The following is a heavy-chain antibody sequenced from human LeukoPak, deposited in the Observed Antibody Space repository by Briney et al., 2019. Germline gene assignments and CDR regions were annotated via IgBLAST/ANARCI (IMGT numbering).Heavy chain of an antibody. Sequence: ASVKVSCKASGYTFTDYYIHWVRQAPGQGLEWMGWINPNSGGTNYAQKFQGRVTMTRDTSTSTVYMEVSSLRSEDTAVYYCAREGDIAAAGDIAAAGTPFDYWGQGTLVTVSS. CDR2: INPNSGGT. CDR3: AREGDIAAAGDIAAAGTPFDY. CDR1: GYTFTDYY. J-gene: IGHJ4*02. V-gene: IGHV1-2*02. D-gene: IGHD6-13*01.